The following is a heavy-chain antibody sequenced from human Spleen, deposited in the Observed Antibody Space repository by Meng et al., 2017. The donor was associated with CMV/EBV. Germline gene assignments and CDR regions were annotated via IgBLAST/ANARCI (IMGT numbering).Heavy chain of an antibody. V-gene: IGHV3-30-3*01. CDR2: ISSDGINE. CDR3: ASYGLGSSGDY. Sequence: GESLKISCAASAFTFSSYAMHWVRRAPGKGLVWVASISSDGINEYYTDSVKGRFTISRDNSKNTLYLQMSSLRAEDTAVYYCASYGLGSSGDYWGQGTLVTVSS. D-gene: IGHD6-13*01. CDR1: AFTFSSYA. J-gene: IGHJ4*02.